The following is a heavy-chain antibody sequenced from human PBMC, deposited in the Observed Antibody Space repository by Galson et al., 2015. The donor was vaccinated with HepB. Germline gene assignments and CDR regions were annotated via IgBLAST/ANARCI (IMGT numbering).Heavy chain of an antibody. CDR2: INAGNGNT. CDR3: ARGLWGYSSSFGAFDI. V-gene: IGHV1-3*01. J-gene: IGHJ3*02. D-gene: IGHD6-13*01. Sequence: SVKVSCKASGYTFTSYAMHWVRQAPGQRLEWMGWINAGNGNTKYSQKFQGRVTITRDTSASTAYMELSSLRSEDTAVYYCARGLWGYSSSFGAFDIWGQGTMVTVSS. CDR1: GYTFTSYA.